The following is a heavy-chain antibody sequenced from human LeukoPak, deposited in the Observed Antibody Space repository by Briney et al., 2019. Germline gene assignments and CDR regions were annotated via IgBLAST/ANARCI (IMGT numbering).Heavy chain of an antibody. CDR2: ISYDGSNK. D-gene: IGHD3-3*01. CDR3: ARDFWMGY. J-gene: IGHJ4*02. Sequence: GRSLRLSCAASGFTFSSYAMHWVRQAPGKGLEWVAVISYDGSNKYYADSVKGRFTISRDNSKNTLYLQMNSLRAEDTAVYHCARDFWMGYWGQGTLVTVSS. CDR1: GFTFSSYA. V-gene: IGHV3-30*04.